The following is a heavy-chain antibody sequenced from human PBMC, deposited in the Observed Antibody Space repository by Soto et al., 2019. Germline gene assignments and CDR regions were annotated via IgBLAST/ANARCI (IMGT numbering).Heavy chain of an antibody. J-gene: IGHJ5*02. D-gene: IGHD3-10*01. CDR3: ASRVWFGESNWFDP. CDR2: IYYSGST. V-gene: IGHV4-31*03. CDR1: GGSISSGGYY. Sequence: PSETLSLTCTVSGGSISSGGYYWSWIRQHPGKGLEWIGYIYYSGSTYYNPSLKSRVTVSVDTSKNQFSLELSSVTAADTAVYYCASRVWFGESNWFDPWGQGTLVTVSS.